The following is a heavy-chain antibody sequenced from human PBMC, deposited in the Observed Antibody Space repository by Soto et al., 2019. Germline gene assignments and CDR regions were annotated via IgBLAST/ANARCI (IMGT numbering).Heavy chain of an antibody. CDR3: AREFMTTVTYFDY. CDR1: GFTFSDHY. CDR2: TRNKANSFTT. D-gene: IGHD4-17*01. Sequence: PGGSLRLSCAASGFTFSDHYMDWVRQAPGKGLERVGRTRNKANSFTTEYAASVKGRFTIFRDDSKNSLYLQVSSLKTEDTAMYHCAREFMTTVTYFDYWGQGTLVTVSS. J-gene: IGHJ4*02. V-gene: IGHV3-72*01.